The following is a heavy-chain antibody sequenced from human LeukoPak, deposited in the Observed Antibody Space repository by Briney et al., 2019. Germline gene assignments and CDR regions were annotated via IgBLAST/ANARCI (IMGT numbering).Heavy chain of an antibody. CDR2: ISYDGSNQ. CDR1: GFTFSNYV. CDR3: AKEGYETNWYFDL. V-gene: IGHV3-30*18. J-gene: IGHJ2*01. Sequence: GGSLRLSCAASGFTFSNYVMHWVRQAPGKGLEWVAVISYDGSNQYYADSVKGRFTISRDNSKNTLYLQMNSLRPEDTAVYYCAKEGYETNWYFDLWGRGTLVTVSS. D-gene: IGHD3-3*01.